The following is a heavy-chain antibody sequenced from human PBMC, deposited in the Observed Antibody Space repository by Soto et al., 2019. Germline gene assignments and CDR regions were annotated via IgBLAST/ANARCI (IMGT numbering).Heavy chain of an antibody. CDR2: INAGNGNT. CDR1: GYTFTSYA. Sequence: QVQLVQSGAEVKKPGASVKVSCKASGYTFTSYAMHWVRQAPGQRLEWMGWINAGNGNTKYSQKFQGRVTITRDTSASTAYMELSSLRSEDTAVYYCARESRYHWNLNDAFDIWGQGTMVTVSS. CDR3: ARESRYHWNLNDAFDI. D-gene: IGHD1-1*01. J-gene: IGHJ3*02. V-gene: IGHV1-3*01.